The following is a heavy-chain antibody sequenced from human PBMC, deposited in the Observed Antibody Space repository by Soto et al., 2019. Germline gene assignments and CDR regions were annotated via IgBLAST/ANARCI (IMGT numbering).Heavy chain of an antibody. D-gene: IGHD6-6*01. J-gene: IGHJ5*02. CDR1: GGSISSSTYY. CDR3: ARRSSSSLGSLFDP. CDR2: MYYTGNK. Sequence: PSETLSLTCTVSGGSISSSTYYWDWIRQPPGKGLEWIGAMYYTGNKNYNPSLESRVTVSVDTSKNQFSLKLSSVTPTDTAVYYCARRSSSSLGSLFDPSGRGLLVSVSS. V-gene: IGHV4-39*01.